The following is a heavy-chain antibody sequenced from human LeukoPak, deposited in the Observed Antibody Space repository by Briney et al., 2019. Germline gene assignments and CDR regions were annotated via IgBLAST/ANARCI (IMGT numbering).Heavy chain of an antibody. CDR1: GFTVSSNY. Sequence: PGGSLRLSCAASGFTVSSNYMSWVRQAPGKGLGWVSVIYSGGSTYYADSVKGRFTISRDNSKNTLYLQMNSLRAEDTAVYYCATGGYLSPFDYWGQGTLVTVSS. CDR3: ATGGYLSPFDY. D-gene: IGHD2-21*02. J-gene: IGHJ4*02. CDR2: IYSGGST. V-gene: IGHV3-53*01.